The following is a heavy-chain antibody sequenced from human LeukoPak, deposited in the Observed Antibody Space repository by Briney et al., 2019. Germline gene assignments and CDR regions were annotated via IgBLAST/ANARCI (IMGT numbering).Heavy chain of an antibody. CDR2: IHHSGGA. CDR1: GASISSYY. V-gene: IGHV4-59*01. J-gene: IGHJ6*02. CDR3: ARAGAPYGSGNYYNSDV. D-gene: IGHD3-10*01. Sequence: SETPSLTCTVSGASISSYYWSWIRQPPGKGLEWIGYIHHSGGANYNPSLKSRVTISVDTSKNQFSLKLSSVTAADTAVYYCARAGAPYGSGNYYNSDVWGQGTTVTVSS.